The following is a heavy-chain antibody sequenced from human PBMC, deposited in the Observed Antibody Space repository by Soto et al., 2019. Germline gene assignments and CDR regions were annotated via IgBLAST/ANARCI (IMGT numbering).Heavy chain of an antibody. CDR2: ISSSSSYI. Sequence: GGSLRLSCAASGFTFSSYSMNWVRQAPGKGLEWVSSISSSSSYIYYADSVKGRFTISRDNAKNSPYLQMNSLRAEDTAVYYCARFDIVVVPAAYSSSWYGYGMDVWGQGTTVTVSS. D-gene: IGHD2-2*01. J-gene: IGHJ6*02. CDR1: GFTFSSYS. V-gene: IGHV3-21*01. CDR3: ARFDIVVVPAAYSSSWYGYGMDV.